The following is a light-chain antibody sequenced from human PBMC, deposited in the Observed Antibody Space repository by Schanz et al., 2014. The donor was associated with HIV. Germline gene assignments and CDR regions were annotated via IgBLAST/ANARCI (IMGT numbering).Light chain of an antibody. CDR3: QQYNRYAST. Sequence: DIQMTQSPSTLSASVGDGVTITCRASQYISRWLAWYQQKPGQAPHLLIYQASTLQTGVSSRFSGSGSGTEFTLTITSLQPDDFATYYCQQYNRYASTFGQGTKVEIK. J-gene: IGKJ1*01. CDR2: QAS. V-gene: IGKV1-5*03. CDR1: QYISRW.